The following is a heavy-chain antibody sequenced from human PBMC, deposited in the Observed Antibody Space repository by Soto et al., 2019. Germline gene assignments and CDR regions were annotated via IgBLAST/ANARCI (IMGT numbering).Heavy chain of an antibody. CDR2: ISSSSTYI. CDR3: ARGPYENLDY. V-gene: IGHV3-21*01. Sequence: GSLRLSCAGSGFTFSNYYMNWVRQAPGKGLEWVSSISSSSTYIYYADSLKGRFTISRDNAKKSLYLHMNSLRAEDTAVYYCARGPYENLDYWGQGTLVTVSS. J-gene: IGHJ4*02. CDR1: GFTFSNYY. D-gene: IGHD5-12*01.